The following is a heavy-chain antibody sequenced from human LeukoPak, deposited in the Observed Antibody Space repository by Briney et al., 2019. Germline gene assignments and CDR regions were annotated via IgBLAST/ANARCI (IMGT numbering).Heavy chain of an antibody. V-gene: IGHV4-38-2*02. Sequence: SSETLSLTCTVSGYSINSGFYWGWLRQPPGKGLEWIGNIYHSATTHYNSSLKSRVTISVDTSKNQFSLKLSSVTAADTAVYYCARQGGRAARIHGPMVRGVTTTFDYWGQGTLVTVSS. D-gene: IGHD3-10*01. CDR2: IYHSATT. J-gene: IGHJ4*02. CDR3: ARQGGRAARIHGPMVRGVTTTFDY. CDR1: GYSINSGFY.